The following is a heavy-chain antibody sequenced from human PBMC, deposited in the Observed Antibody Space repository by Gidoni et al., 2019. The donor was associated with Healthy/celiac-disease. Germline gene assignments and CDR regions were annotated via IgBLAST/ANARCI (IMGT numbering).Heavy chain of an antibody. CDR1: GGSISSVCYS. V-gene: IGHV4-30-2*01. J-gene: IGHJ5*02. CDR2: IYHSGST. CDR3: ARGGYCSGGSCQYTNWFDP. Sequence: QLQLQESGSGLVKPSQTLSLTCAVSGGSISSVCYSWRWIRQPPGKGLEWIGYIYHSGSTYYNPSRKSRVTISVDRSKNQFSLKLSSVTAADTAVYYCARGGYCSGGSCQYTNWFDPWGQGTLVTVSS. D-gene: IGHD2-15*01.